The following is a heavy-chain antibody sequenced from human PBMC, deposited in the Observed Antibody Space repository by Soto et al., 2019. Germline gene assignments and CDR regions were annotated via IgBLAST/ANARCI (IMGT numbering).Heavy chain of an antibody. CDR1: GGSFSGYY. CDR2: IYKSGYT. CDR3: ARHKTWGEAPWFDP. J-gene: IGHJ5*02. Sequence: SETLSLTCAVYGGSFSGYYWSWIRQPPGKGLEWIGSIYKSGYTYYTPSLKSRVTISLDTPKSQFSLKMSSVTAADTAIYYCARHKTWGEAPWFDPWGRGTLVTVSS. D-gene: IGHD3-10*01. V-gene: IGHV4-34*01.